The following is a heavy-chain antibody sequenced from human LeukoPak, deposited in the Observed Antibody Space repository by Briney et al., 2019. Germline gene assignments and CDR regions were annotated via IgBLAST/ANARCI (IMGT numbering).Heavy chain of an antibody. CDR3: ARMASYYFYMDV. CDR2: IKQDGSEK. CDR1: GFTFSSYW. D-gene: IGHD5-24*01. V-gene: IGHV3-7*01. J-gene: IGHJ6*03. Sequence: PGGSLRLSCVVSGFTFSSYWMNWVRQAPGKGLEGVANIKQDGSEKYYVGSVKGRFTISRDNAKNSVYLQMNSLRAEDMAVYYCARMASYYFYMDVWGKGTTVTVSS.